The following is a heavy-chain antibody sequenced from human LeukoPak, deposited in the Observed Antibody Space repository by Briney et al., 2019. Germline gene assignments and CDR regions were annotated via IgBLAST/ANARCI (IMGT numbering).Heavy chain of an antibody. CDR2: IKYDGSEK. D-gene: IGHD3-10*01. Sequence: GGSLRLSCTGSGFAFSNYWMSWVRQAPGKGLEWVANIKYDGSEKYYVDSVKGRLTISRDNAKNSLYLQMNGLRAEDTAVYYCAREPVRKRWFDSWGQGTLVTVSS. CDR3: AREPVRKRWFDS. V-gene: IGHV3-7*03. CDR1: GFAFSNYW. J-gene: IGHJ5*01.